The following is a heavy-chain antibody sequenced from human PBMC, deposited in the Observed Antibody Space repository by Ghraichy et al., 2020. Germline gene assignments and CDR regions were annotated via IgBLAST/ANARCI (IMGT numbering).Heavy chain of an antibody. D-gene: IGHD2-15*01. V-gene: IGHV3-30*02. J-gene: IGHJ4*02. CDR1: GFTFSNYD. Sequence: GESLRLSCTASGFTFSNYDMHWVRQAPGKGLEWVTFIKNDGSKENYADSVKGRFTISRDNSKNTLYLQMNSLRAEDTAVYYCAKSTPLCWGQGTLVTVSS. CDR2: IKNDGSKE. CDR3: AKSTPLC.